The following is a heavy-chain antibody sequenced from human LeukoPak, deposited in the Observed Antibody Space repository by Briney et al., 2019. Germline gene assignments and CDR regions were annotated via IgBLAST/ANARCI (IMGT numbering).Heavy chain of an antibody. V-gene: IGHV3-11*06. J-gene: IGHJ4*02. D-gene: IGHD2-2*01. CDR1: GFTFSDYY. Sequence: GGSLRLSCAASGFTFSDYYMSWIRQAPGKGLEWVSYISSSISYTNYADSVKGRFTISRDNAKNSLYLQMNSLRAEDTAVYYCAREGSVVVPHYYFDYWGQGTLVTVSS. CDR3: AREGSVVVPHYYFDY. CDR2: ISSSISYT.